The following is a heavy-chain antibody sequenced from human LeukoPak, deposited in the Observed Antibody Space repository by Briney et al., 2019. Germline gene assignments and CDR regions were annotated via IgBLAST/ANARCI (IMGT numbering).Heavy chain of an antibody. CDR3: ATLKKVAFGMNY. D-gene: IGHD3-10*01. V-gene: IGHV3-7*01. CDR1: GFTFSSYW. CDR2: IKQDGSEK. J-gene: IGHJ4*02. Sequence: GGSLRLSCAASGFTFSSYWMTWVHQAPGKGLEWVANIKQDGSEKYYVDSVKGRFTISRDNAKNTLYLQMNSLRAEDTAVYYCATLKKVAFGMNYWGQGTLVTVSS.